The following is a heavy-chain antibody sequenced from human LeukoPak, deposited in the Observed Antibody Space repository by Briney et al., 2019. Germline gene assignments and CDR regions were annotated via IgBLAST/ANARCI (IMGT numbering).Heavy chain of an antibody. D-gene: IGHD6-19*01. CDR1: EFTFSSYW. Sequence: GGSLRLSCAASEFTFSSYWMHWVRQAPGKGLVWVSRINPDGRTISYADSVKDRFTISRDNAKNTLYLQMNSLRAEDTAVYYCVRVAVGEYHFDHWGQGTLVTVSS. J-gene: IGHJ4*02. CDR3: VRVAVGEYHFDH. CDR2: INPDGRTI. V-gene: IGHV3-74*01.